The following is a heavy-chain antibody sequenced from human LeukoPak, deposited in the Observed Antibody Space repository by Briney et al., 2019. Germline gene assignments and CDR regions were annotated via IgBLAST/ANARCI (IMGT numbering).Heavy chain of an antibody. CDR3: AKGQLRFDY. Sequence: PGGSLRLSCVASGLSFINYAMTWVRQAPGKGLEWVSTTNSGSAGSTSYADPVRGRSTISRDNSKNTLYLQMNSLRAEDTAVYYCAKGQLRFDYWGQGTLVTVSS. D-gene: IGHD1-1*01. CDR1: GLSFINYA. V-gene: IGHV3-23*01. CDR2: TNSGSAGST. J-gene: IGHJ4*02.